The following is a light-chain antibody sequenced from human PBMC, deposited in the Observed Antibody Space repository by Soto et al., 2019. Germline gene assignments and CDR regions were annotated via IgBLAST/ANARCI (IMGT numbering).Light chain of an antibody. V-gene: IGKV3-11*01. J-gene: IGKJ4*01. CDR1: QSVSNY. CDR3: QQRSSWPLLT. CDR2: DAS. Sequence: EIVLTQSPATLSLTAGERATLSCRASQSVSNYLAWFQQKPGQAPRLLIYDASNRATGIPARFSGSGSGTDFTLTISSLEPVDFAVYYCQQRSSWPLLTFGGGTKVEI.